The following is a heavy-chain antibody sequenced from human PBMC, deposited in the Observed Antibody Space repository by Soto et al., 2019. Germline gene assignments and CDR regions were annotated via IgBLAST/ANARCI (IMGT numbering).Heavy chain of an antibody. J-gene: IGHJ4*02. V-gene: IGHV4-59*08. D-gene: IGHD6-13*01. CDR1: GGSISSYY. CDR3: ARLYSSSWFLDY. Sequence: SETLSLTCTVSGGSISSYYWSWIRQPPGKGLEWIGYIYYSGSTNYDPSLKSRVTISVDTSKNQFSLKLSSVTAADTAVYYCARLYSSSWFLDYWGQGTLVTVS. CDR2: IYYSGST.